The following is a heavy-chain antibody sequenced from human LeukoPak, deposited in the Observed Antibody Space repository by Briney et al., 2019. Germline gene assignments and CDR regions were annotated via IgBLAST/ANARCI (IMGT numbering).Heavy chain of an antibody. Sequence: GGSLRLSCAASGFTFSSYSMSWVRQAPGKGLEWVSSISSSSSYIYYADSVKGRFTISRDNSKNTLYLQMNTLGAEDTAVYYCASQGEERYNSGWPPFDCWGQGTLVTVSS. D-gene: IGHD6-19*01. V-gene: IGHV3-21*01. CDR2: ISSSSSYI. J-gene: IGHJ4*02. CDR1: GFTFSSYS. CDR3: ASQGEERYNSGWPPFDC.